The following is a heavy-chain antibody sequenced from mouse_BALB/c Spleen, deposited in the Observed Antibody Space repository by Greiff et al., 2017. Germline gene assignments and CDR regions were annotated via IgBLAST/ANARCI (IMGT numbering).Heavy chain of an antibody. CDR1: GFNIKDTY. D-gene: IGHD1-1*01. CDR2: IDPANGNT. CDR3: ANYDGDYYAMDY. Sequence: EVQLQQSGAELVKPGASVKLSCTASGFNIKDTYMHWVKQRPEQGLEWIGRIDPANGNTKYDPKFQGKATITADTSSNTAYLQLSSLTSEDTAVDYCANYDGDYYAMDYWGQGTSVTVSS. J-gene: IGHJ4*01. V-gene: IGHV14-3*02.